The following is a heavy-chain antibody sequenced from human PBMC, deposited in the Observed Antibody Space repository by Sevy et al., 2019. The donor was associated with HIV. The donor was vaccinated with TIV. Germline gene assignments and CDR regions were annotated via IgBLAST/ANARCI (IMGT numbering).Heavy chain of an antibody. D-gene: IGHD5-12*01. CDR1: GFTFSSYS. V-gene: IGHV3-23*01. CDR2: ISGSGGST. J-gene: IGHJ6*02. CDR3: ALCGYGGYVWGFYSSSGMDV. Sequence: GGSLRLSCAASGFTFSSYSMSWVRQAPGKGLEWVSAISGSGGSTYYGDSVKGRFTISRDNSKNTLYLQMNSLRAEDTAVYYCALCGYGGYVWGFYSSSGMDVWGQGTPVTVSS.